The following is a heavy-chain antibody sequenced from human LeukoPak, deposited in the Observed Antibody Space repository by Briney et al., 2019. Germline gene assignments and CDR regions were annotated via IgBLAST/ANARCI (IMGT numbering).Heavy chain of an antibody. J-gene: IGHJ5*02. V-gene: IGHV1-18*01. D-gene: IGHD4-11*01. CDR2: ISAYNGNT. CDR3: ARGRDYSNPVAANNWFDP. Sequence: ASVKVSCKASGYTFTSYGISWVRQAPGQGLEWMGWISAYNGNTNYAQKLQGRVTMTTDTSTSTAYMELRSLRSDDTAVYYCARGRDYSNPVAANNWFDPWGQGTLVTVSS. CDR1: GYTFTSYG.